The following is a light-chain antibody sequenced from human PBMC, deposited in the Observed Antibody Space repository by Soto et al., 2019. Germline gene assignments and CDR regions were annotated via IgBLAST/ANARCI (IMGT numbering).Light chain of an antibody. J-gene: IGKJ4*01. V-gene: IGKV1-33*01. Sequence: DIQMTQSPSSLSASVGDRVTITCQASQDIKNYLNWYQQKSGKAPKLLIYDASSLESGVPSRFSGSGSGTDFTLTFSRLEPEDFAVYYCEYYGSSITFGGGTKVDIK. CDR2: DAS. CDR3: EYYGSSIT. CDR1: QDIKNY.